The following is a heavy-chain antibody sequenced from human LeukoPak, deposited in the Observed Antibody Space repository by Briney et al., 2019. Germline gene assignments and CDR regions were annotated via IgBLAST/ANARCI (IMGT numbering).Heavy chain of an antibody. CDR2: IYYGGSI. D-gene: IGHD6-13*01. CDR1: GASIKTYY. Sequence: SETLSLTCSVSGASIKTYYWSWVRQSPGKGLEWLAYIYYGGSINYNPSPSLTRRLTIPVDTSKSQFSLELTSVTAADTAVYYCARAGIRYSSSWFGIDSWGQGTLVAVSS. CDR3: ARAGIRYSSSWFGIDS. J-gene: IGHJ4*02. V-gene: IGHV4-59*01.